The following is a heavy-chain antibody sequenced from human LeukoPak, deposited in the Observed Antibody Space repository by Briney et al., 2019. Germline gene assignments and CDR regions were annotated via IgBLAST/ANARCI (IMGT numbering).Heavy chain of an antibody. CDR1: GGTFSDYS. J-gene: IGHJ4*02. D-gene: IGHD1-26*01. CDR3: ARESPYSGSYLGD. CDR2: IIPIAGIA. Sequence: ASVKVSCKASGGTFSDYSISWVRQAPGQGLEWMGMIIPIAGIAKFAQQFQGRLTITGDKSTGTANMELSSLRSEDAAVYYCARESPYSGSYLGDWGQGTLVTVSS. V-gene: IGHV1-69*04.